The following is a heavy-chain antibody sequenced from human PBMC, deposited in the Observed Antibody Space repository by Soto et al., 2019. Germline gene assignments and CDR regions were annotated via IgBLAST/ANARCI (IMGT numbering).Heavy chain of an antibody. Sequence: SETLSLTCTVSGGXISSYYWSWIRQPPGKGLEWIGYIYYSGTTSYNPSLNSRVTISVDTSKNQFSLKLNSVTAADTAVYYCAKDQLYIRGVIHNWFDPWGQGTLVTVSS. CDR2: IYYSGTT. CDR1: GGXISSYY. V-gene: IGHV4-59*01. D-gene: IGHD3-10*02. J-gene: IGHJ5*02. CDR3: AKDQLYIRGVIHNWFDP.